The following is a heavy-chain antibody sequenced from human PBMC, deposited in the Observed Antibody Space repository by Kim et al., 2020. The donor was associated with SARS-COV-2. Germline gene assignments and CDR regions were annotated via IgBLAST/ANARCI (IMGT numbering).Heavy chain of an antibody. Sequence: AQKFQGMVTMTEDTSTDTAYMELSSLRSEDTAVYYCATSTTVTTGGWFDPWGQGTLVTVSS. CDR3: ATSTTVTTGGWFDP. D-gene: IGHD4-17*01. J-gene: IGHJ5*02. V-gene: IGHV1-24*01.